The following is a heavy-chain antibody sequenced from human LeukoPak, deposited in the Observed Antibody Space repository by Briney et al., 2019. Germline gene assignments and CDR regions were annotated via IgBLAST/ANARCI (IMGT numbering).Heavy chain of an antibody. Sequence: GGSLRLSCAASGFTFSSYSMNWVRQATGKGLEWVSSISSSSSYIYYADSVKGRFTISRDNAKNSLYLQMNSLRAEDTAVYYCARDTSVDTAMANDDAFDIWGQGTMVTVSS. CDR2: ISSSSSYI. D-gene: IGHD5-18*01. CDR3: ARDTSVDTAMANDDAFDI. CDR1: GFTFSSYS. J-gene: IGHJ3*02. V-gene: IGHV3-21*01.